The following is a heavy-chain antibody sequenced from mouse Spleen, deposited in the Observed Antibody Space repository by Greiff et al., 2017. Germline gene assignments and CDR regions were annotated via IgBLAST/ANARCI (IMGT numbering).Heavy chain of an antibody. Sequence: QLKETGPGLVAPSQSLSITCTVSGFSLTSYGVHWVRQPPGKGLEWLVVIWSDGSTNYNSALKSRLSISKDNSKSQVFLKMNSLQTDDTAMYYCARHLTGFYAMDYWGQGTSVTVSS. D-gene: IGHD4-1*01. V-gene: IGHV2-6-1*01. CDR1: GFSLTSYG. CDR3: ARHLTGFYAMDY. CDR2: IWSDGST. J-gene: IGHJ4*01.